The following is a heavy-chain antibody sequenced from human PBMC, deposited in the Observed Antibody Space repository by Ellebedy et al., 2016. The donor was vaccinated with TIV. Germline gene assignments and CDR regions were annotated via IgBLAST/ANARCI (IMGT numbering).Heavy chain of an antibody. CDR1: GFTFSTFS. CDR3: ARSVGIGPYGMDV. CDR2: ISYYSSYI. V-gene: IGHV3-21*01. J-gene: IGHJ6*02. D-gene: IGHD1-26*01. Sequence: GESLKISCAASGFTFSTFSMNWVRQAPGKGLEWVSSISYYSSYIYYADSVKGRFTISRDDAKNSLYLQLNSLGVEDTALYYFARSVGIGPYGMDVWGQGNTVTVSS.